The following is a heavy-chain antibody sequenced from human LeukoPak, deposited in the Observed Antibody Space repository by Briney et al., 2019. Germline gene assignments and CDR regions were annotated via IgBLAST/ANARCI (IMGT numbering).Heavy chain of an antibody. V-gene: IGHV3-43*02. CDR2: ISGDGGST. CDR1: GFTFDDYA. J-gene: IGHJ4*02. Sequence: GGSLRLSCAASGFTFDDYAMHWVRQAPGKGLEWVSLISGDGGSTYYADSVKGRFTISRDNSKNSLYLQMNSLRTEDTALYYCAQDTAYYYDSSGYLDYWGQGTLVTVSS. D-gene: IGHD3-22*01. CDR3: AQDTAYYYDSSGYLDY.